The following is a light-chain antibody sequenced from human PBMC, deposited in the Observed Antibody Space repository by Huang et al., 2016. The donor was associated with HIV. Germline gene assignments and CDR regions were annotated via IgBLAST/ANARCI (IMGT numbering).Light chain of an antibody. Sequence: EILMTQSPVTLSVPPGESATLSCRASQTVNSNLAWYQHKRGQPPRLLIFGASSRAAGIPDRFSGSGSGTEFTLTISSLQSEDFAVYYCQQYNTWPPWAFGQGTTVEI. CDR1: QTVNSN. V-gene: IGKV3-15*01. CDR3: QQYNTWPPWA. J-gene: IGKJ1*01. CDR2: GAS.